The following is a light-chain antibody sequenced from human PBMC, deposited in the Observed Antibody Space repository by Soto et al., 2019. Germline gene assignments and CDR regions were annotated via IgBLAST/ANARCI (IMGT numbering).Light chain of an antibody. V-gene: IGKV3-15*01. Sequence: EIVMTQSPATLSVSPGERATLSCRASQSVTISLAWYQQKPGQAPTLLIYGASSRATGTPVRFSGSGSGTEFTLPISSLQSEDFAVYYCQQYNDWPRTFGQGTKVDI. CDR3: QQYNDWPRT. CDR2: GAS. CDR1: QSVTIS. J-gene: IGKJ2*01.